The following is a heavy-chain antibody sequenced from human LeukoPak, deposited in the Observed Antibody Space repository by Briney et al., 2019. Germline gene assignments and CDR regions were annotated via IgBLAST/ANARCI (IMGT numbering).Heavy chain of an antibody. V-gene: IGHV1-69*04. D-gene: IGHD2-2*01. CDR1: GGTFSSYT. Sequence: SVKVSCKASGGTFSSYTISWVRQAPGQGLEWMGRIIPILGIANYAQKFQGRVTITADKSTSTAYMELSSLRSEDTAVYYCARDSIVVVPAALHYWGQGTLVTVSS. CDR2: IIPILGIA. CDR3: ARDSIVVVPAALHY. J-gene: IGHJ4*02.